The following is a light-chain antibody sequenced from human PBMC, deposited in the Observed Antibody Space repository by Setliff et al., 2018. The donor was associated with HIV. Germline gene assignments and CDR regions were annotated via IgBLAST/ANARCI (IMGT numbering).Light chain of an antibody. CDR2: EVR. CDR1: SSDVGCYNY. Sequence: QSVLTQPASVSGSPGQSITISCTGTSSDVGCYNYVSWYQQHPGKAPKLIIYEVRNRPSGVSNRFSGSKSGNTASLTISGLQAEDEGDYYCSSYAITNTLPFGTGTKVTVL. V-gene: IGLV2-14*01. CDR3: SSYAITNTLP. J-gene: IGLJ1*01.